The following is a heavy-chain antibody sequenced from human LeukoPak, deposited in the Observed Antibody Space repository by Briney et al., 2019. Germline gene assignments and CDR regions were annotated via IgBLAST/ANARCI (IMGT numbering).Heavy chain of an antibody. CDR1: GGSISSYY. Sequence: PSETLSLTCTVSGGSISSYYWSWIRQPPGKGLEWIGYIYYRGSTSYNPSLKSRVTISVDTSKNQFSLKLSSVTAADTAVYFCARVPYYYDSSGAFDVCGLGTMVTVSS. CDR2: IYYRGST. J-gene: IGHJ3*01. CDR3: ARVPYYYDSSGAFDV. V-gene: IGHV4-59*01. D-gene: IGHD3-22*01.